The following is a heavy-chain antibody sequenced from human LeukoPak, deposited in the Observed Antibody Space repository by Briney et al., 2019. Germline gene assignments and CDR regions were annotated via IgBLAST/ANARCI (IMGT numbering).Heavy chain of an antibody. CDR2: IRYDGSNK. V-gene: IGHV3-30*02. CDR3: AKSRGYYFDY. CDR1: GFTFSSYG. Sequence: GGSLRLSCAASGFTFSSYGMHWVCQAPGKGLEWVAFIRYDGSNKYCADSVKGRFTISRDNSKNTLYLQMNSLRAEDTAVYYCAKSRGYYFDYWGQGTLVTVSS. J-gene: IGHJ4*02. D-gene: IGHD5-12*01.